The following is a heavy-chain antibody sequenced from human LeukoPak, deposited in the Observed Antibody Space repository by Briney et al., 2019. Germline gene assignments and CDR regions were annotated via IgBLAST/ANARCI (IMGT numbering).Heavy chain of an antibody. CDR2: ISSSGSTI. CDR1: GFTYSSDE. D-gene: IGHD2-15*01. V-gene: IGHV3-48*03. Sequence: PGGSLRHSCADTGFTYSSDEMNWGCQAPGNELERVSYISSSGSTIYYADSVKGRFTISRDNAKNSLYLQMNSLRAEDTAVYYCARVGCSGGSCYSPPIDYWGQGTLVTVSS. CDR3: ARVGCSGGSCYSPPIDY. J-gene: IGHJ4*02.